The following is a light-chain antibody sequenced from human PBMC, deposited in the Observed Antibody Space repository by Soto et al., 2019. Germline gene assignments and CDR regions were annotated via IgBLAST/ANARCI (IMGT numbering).Light chain of an antibody. CDR1: QGISSY. CDR3: QQSYSTPRT. V-gene: IGKV1-39*01. J-gene: IGKJ1*01. CDR2: AAS. Sequence: DIQMTQSPSSLSASVGDRVTITCRASQGISSYLNWYQQKPGKAPKLLMYAASSLQSGVPSRFSGSGSGTDFTLTISSLQPEDFATYYCQQSYSTPRTFGQGTKVDIK.